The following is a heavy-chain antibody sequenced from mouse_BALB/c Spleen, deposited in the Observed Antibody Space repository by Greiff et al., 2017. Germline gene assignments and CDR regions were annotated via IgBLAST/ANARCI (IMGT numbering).Heavy chain of an antibody. Sequence: VQLQQSGTVLARPGASVKMSCKASGYSFTSYWMPWVKQRPGQGLEWIGAIYPGNSDTSYNQKFKGKAKLTAVTSASTAYMELSSLTNEDSAVFDCTRCTTVVAWYFDVWGEGTTVTVSS. CDR3: TRCTTVVAWYFDV. V-gene: IGHV1-5*01. J-gene: IGHJ1*01. D-gene: IGHD1-1*01. CDR1: GYSFTSYW. CDR2: IYPGNSDT.